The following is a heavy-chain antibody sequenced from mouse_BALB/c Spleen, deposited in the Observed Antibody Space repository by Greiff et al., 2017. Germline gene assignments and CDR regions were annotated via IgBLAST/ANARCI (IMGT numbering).Heavy chain of an antibody. J-gene: IGHJ2*01. CDR2: ISDGGSYT. Sequence: EVKVVESGGGLVKPGGSLKLSCAASGFTFSDYYMYWVRQTPEKRLEWVATISDGGSYTYYPDSVKGRFTISRDNAKNNLYLQMSSLKSEDTAMYYCARAEDYDDLDYWGQGTTLTVSS. CDR3: ARAEDYDDLDY. D-gene: IGHD2-3*01. V-gene: IGHV5-4*02. CDR1: GFTFSDYY.